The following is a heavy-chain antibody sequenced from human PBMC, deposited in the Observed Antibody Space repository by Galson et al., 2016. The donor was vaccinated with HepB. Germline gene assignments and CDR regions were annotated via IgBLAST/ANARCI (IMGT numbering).Heavy chain of an antibody. V-gene: IGHV3-48*02. CDR3: ARDDGDWGVSLYYYYGMDV. CDR2: ISSSSTI. CDR1: GFTFSSHS. Sequence: SLRLSCAASGFTFSSHSMNWVRQAPGKGLEWVSYISSSSTIFYADSVKGRFTIYRDNAKNSLFLQMSSLRDEDTAVYYCARDDGDWGVSLYYYYGMDVWGQGTTVTVSS. J-gene: IGHJ6*02. D-gene: IGHD7-27*01.